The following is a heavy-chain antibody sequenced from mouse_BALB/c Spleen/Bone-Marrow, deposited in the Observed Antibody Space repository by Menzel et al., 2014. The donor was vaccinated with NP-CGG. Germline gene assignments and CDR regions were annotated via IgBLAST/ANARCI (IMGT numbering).Heavy chain of an antibody. CDR1: GYTFSNYW. J-gene: IGHJ2*01. D-gene: IGHD1-3*01. CDR2: IYPGNSDT. Sequence: EVQLPESGTVLARPGAAVKMSCKASGYTFSNYWMHWVNQRPGQGLDWIGTIYPGNSDTTYNQKFKGKAKLTAVTSTSTAYMELSSLTNEDSAVYYCTTLALSDFDYRGQGTTLTVSS. CDR3: TTLALSDFDY. V-gene: IGHV1-5*01.